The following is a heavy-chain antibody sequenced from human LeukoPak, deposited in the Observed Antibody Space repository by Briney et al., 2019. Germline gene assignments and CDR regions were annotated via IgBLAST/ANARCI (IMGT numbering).Heavy chain of an antibody. V-gene: IGHV3-21*01. CDR2: ISSSSSYI. Sequence: GGSLRLSCAASGFTFSSYSVNWVRQAPGKGLEWVSSISSSSSYIYYADSVKGRFTISRDNAKNSLYLQMNSLRAEDTTVYYCASEVGAAAFDIWGQGTMVTVSS. D-gene: IGHD1-26*01. CDR3: ASEVGAAAFDI. J-gene: IGHJ3*02. CDR1: GFTFSSYS.